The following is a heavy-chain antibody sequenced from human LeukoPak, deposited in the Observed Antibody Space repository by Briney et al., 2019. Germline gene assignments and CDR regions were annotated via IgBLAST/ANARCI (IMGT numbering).Heavy chain of an antibody. CDR3: ARVSYDILTGYSYIDF. Sequence: GGSLRLSCAASGFTFSSYSMNWVRQAPGKGLEWVSSIRSSSSYIYYADSVKGRFTISRDNAKNSLYLQMNSLRAEDTAVYYCARVSYDILTGYSYIDFWGQGTLVTVSS. V-gene: IGHV3-21*01. D-gene: IGHD3-9*01. CDR2: IRSSSSYI. J-gene: IGHJ4*02. CDR1: GFTFSSYS.